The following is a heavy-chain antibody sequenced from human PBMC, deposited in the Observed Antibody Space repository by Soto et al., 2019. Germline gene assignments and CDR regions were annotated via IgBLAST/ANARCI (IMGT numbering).Heavy chain of an antibody. CDR2: ISGSGGST. Sequence: GGSLRLSCAASGFTFSSYAMSWVRQAPGKGLEWVSAISGSGGSTYYADSVKGRFTISRDNSKNTLYLQMNSLRAEDTAVDYCAKGSGYGDYCFDYWGQGTLVTVSS. V-gene: IGHV3-23*01. CDR1: GFTFSSYA. CDR3: AKGSGYGDYCFDY. J-gene: IGHJ4*02. D-gene: IGHD4-17*01.